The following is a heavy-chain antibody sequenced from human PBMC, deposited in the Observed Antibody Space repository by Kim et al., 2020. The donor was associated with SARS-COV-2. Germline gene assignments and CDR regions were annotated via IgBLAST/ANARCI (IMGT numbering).Heavy chain of an antibody. V-gene: IGHV4-39*01. CDR1: GGSISSSSYY. CDR3: ARLVITMVRDPMSGY. CDR2: IYYSGST. Sequence: SETLSLTCTVSGGSISSSSYYWGWIRQPPGKGLEWIGSIYYSGSTYYNPSLKSRVTISVDTSKNQFSLKLSSVTAADTAVYYCARLVITMVRDPMSGYWGQGTLVTVSS. D-gene: IGHD3-10*01. J-gene: IGHJ4*02.